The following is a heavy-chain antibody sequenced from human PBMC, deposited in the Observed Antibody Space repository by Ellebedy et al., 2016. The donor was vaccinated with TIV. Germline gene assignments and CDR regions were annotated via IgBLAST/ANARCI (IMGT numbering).Heavy chain of an antibody. V-gene: IGHV1-69*13. J-gene: IGHJ5*02. CDR3: ARGEYKNWFDP. D-gene: IGHD1-1*01. CDR1: GVTFSRYA. CDR2: LIPMYGKT. Sequence: AASVKVSCKASGVTFSRYAVSWVRQAPGQGLEWTGTLIPMYGKTHYAQKLQGRVTIAADESTNTAFMELSSLKSEATAIYYCARGEYKNWFDPWGQGTLVTVSS.